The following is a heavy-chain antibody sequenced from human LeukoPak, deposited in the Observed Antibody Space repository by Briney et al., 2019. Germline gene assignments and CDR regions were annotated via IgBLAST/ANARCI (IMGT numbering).Heavy chain of an antibody. V-gene: IGHV5-51*01. CDR3: ARQVDTALDYYYMDV. D-gene: IGHD5-18*01. CDR1: GYSFTSYG. CDR2: IYPGDSDT. J-gene: IGHJ6*03. Sequence: GESLKISCKGSGYSFTSYGIGWVRQMPGKGLEWMGIIYPGDSDTRYSPSFQGQVTISADKSISTAYLQWSSLKASDTAMYYCARQVDTALDYYYMDVWGKGTTVTVSS.